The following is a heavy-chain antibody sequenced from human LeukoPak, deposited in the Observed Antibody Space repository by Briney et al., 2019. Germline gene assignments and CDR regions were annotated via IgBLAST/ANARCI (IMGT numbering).Heavy chain of an antibody. CDR1: GLSFSSFA. V-gene: IGHV3-23*01. J-gene: IGHJ4*02. Sequence: CGALRLSYSASGLSFSSFAMSWVRQGPARGLEWVSGLRGNGETFYADSVRGRFTLSSDSFTNTVYLQLNNLRVEDTAIYYCARASWISSSDAVRWGQGTLVTVSS. D-gene: IGHD6-25*01. CDR3: ARASWISSSDAVR. CDR2: LRGNGET.